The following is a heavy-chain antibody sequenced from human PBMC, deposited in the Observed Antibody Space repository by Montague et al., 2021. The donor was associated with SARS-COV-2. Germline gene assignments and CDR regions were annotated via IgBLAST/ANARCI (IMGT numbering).Heavy chain of an antibody. CDR3: ARDFDRAMTWWFDS. D-gene: IGHD5-18*01. V-gene: IGHV3-21*01. CDR1: GFTFGNYN. Sequence: SLRLSCAASGFTFGNYNMNWVRQAPGKGLEWVSYINRSGGYIYYVDSVKGRFTISRDNAKNSLYLQMNSLRAEDTAVYYCARDFDRAMTWWFDSWGQGTLVTVSS. CDR2: INRSGGYI. J-gene: IGHJ5*01.